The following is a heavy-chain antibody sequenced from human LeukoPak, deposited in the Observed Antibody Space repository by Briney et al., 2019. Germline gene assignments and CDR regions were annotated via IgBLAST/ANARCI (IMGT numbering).Heavy chain of an antibody. CDR2: INYSGGSS. CDR3: AKLSSGSPSNFQH. D-gene: IGHD1-26*01. CDR1: GFSFGYYA. J-gene: IGHJ1*01. V-gene: IGHV3-23*05. Sequence: GESLRLSCAASGFSFGYYAMTWVRQAPGKGLEWVSSINYSGGSSTYTDSVKGRFTTSRDNSKNTLFLQMNSLRAEDTAIYYCAKLSSGSPSNFQHWGRGTLVTVSS.